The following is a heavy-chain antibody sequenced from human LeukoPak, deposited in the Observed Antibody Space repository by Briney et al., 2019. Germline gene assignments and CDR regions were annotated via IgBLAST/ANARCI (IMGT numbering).Heavy chain of an antibody. CDR2: ISWNSANI. CDR3: VKDTSGASQYFQY. V-gene: IGHV3-9*03. D-gene: IGHD2-15*01. J-gene: IGHJ1*01. Sequence: KAGKSLRHSCAAFGFTFDNYAMHWVRQAPGKGLEWVSSISWNSANIAYADSVKGRFTISRDNAKNSLYLQMNSLRPEDMALYYCVKDTSGASQYFQYWGHGTVDTVSS. CDR1: GFTFDNYA.